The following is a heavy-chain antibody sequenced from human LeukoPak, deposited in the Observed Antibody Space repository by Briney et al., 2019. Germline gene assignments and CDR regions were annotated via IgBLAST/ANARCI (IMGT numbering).Heavy chain of an antibody. V-gene: IGHV3-30-3*01. D-gene: IGHD3-3*01. CDR2: MSNDGSIK. Sequence: GRSLRLSCAASGFTFSDYTIHWVRQAPGKGLEWVAVMSNDGSIKKCANSVKGRFTISRDNSKSSLYLQMDSLRAEDTAVYYCAREFTIFGVVIQRYDAFDVWGQGTMVTVSS. CDR1: GFTFSDYT. CDR3: AREFTIFGVVIQRYDAFDV. J-gene: IGHJ3*01.